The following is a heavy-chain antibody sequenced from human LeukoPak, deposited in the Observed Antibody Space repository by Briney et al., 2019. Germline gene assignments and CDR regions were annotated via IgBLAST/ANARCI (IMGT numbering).Heavy chain of an antibody. CDR3: ASPGPLPSDAFDI. CDR2: IYYSGST. D-gene: IGHD3-10*01. J-gene: IGHJ3*02. CDR1: GGSMSSYQ. Sequence: TRTRRGGSMSSYQWWSIRQHTGKGLEWIGYIYYSGSTNYNPSLKSRVTISVDTSKNQFSLKLSSVTAADTAVYYCASPGPLPSDAFDIWGQGTMVTVSS. V-gene: IGHV4-59*01.